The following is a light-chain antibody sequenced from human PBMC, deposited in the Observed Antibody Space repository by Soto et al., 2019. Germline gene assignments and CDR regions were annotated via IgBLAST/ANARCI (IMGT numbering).Light chain of an antibody. V-gene: IGKV2-30*01. J-gene: IGKJ1*01. CDR3: MHSIRWPWT. CDR2: NVS. Sequence: DVVMTQSPLFLPVTLGQPASISCWSSESLVYSDGNTYFNWFQQRPGQSPRRLFYNVSNRDSGVPARFSGSGSGTHFTLKISRVEAEDAGVYYCMHSIRWPWTFGQGTKVEVK. CDR1: ESLVYSDGNTY.